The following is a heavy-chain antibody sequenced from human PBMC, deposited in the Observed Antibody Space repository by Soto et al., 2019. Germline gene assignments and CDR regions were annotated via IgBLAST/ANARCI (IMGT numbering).Heavy chain of an antibody. CDR1: GGSFSGYY. J-gene: IGHJ6*02. CDR3: ARSCTNYYDSSGYYRYYYYGMAV. Sequence: KASETLSLTCAVYGGSFSGYYWSWIRQPPGKGLEWIGEINHSGSTNYNPSLKSRVTISVDTSKNQFSLKLSSVTAADTAVYYCARSCTNYYDSSGYYRYYYYGMAVWGQGTTVTVSS. D-gene: IGHD3-22*01. V-gene: IGHV4-34*01. CDR2: INHSGST.